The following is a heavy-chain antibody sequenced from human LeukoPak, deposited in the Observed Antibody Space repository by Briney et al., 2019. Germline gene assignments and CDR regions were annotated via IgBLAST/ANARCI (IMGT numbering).Heavy chain of an antibody. CDR2: IIPIFGTA. Sequence: RASVKASCKASGGTFSSYAISWVRQAPGQGLEWMGGIIPIFGTANYAQKFQGRVTITTDESTSTAYMELSSLRSEDTAVYYCARDNYAGANWFDPWGQGTLVTVSS. J-gene: IGHJ5*02. D-gene: IGHD1-7*01. CDR1: GGTFSSYA. CDR3: ARDNYAGANWFDP. V-gene: IGHV1-69*05.